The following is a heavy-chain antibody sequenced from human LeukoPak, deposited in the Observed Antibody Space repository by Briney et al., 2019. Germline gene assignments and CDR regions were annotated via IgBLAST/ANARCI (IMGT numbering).Heavy chain of an antibody. V-gene: IGHV4-59*01. CDR1: GGSISSYY. J-gene: IGHJ4*02. D-gene: IGHD6-13*01. CDR3: AMDVAAADYYFDY. CDR2: IYYSGST. Sequence: KPSETLSLTCTVSGGSISSYYWSWIRQPPGKGLEWIGYIYYSGSTNYNPSLKSRVTISVDTSKNQFSLKLSSVTAADSAVYYCAMDVAAADYYFDYWGQGTLVTVSS.